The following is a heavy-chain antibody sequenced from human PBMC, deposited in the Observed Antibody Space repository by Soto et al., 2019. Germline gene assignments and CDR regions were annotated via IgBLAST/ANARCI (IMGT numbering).Heavy chain of an antibody. D-gene: IGHD2-21*01. CDR2: IIPIFGTA. J-gene: IGHJ5*02. V-gene: IGHV1-69*12. CDR3: ARVRPEPLWGPNWFDP. Sequence: QVQLVQSGAEVKKPGSSVKVSCKASGGTFSSYAISWVRQAPGQGLEWMGGIIPIFGTANYAQKFQGRVTITADESTSTAYMGLSSLRSEDTAVYYCARVRPEPLWGPNWFDPWGQGTLVTVSS. CDR1: GGTFSSYA.